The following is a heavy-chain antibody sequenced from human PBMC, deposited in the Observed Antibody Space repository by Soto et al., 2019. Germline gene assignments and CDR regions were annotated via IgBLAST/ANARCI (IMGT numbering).Heavy chain of an antibody. CDR1: GFTFSSHA. J-gene: IGHJ4*02. Sequence: QVQLVESGGGAVQPGRSLRLSCAASGFTFSSHAMHWVRQAPGKGLECVAIISYDGRNKYYGASGRGRLTISRDNSKNTIYLQMTSLIAEDTAVYYWARDQTGITTTGGGRIDYWGQGTLVTVSS. D-gene: IGHD6-13*01. CDR3: ARDQTGITTTGGGRIDY. CDR2: ISYDGRNK. V-gene: IGHV3-30*04.